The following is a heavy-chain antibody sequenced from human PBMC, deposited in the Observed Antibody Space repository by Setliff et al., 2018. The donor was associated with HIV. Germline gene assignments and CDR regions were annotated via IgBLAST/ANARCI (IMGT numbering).Heavy chain of an antibody. V-gene: IGHV4-4*08. J-gene: IGHJ6*03. CDR2: KHTSGST. CDR1: GGSINSYY. CDR3: ARGVNSGTYWGYYYYMDV. D-gene: IGHD1-26*01. Sequence: SETLSLTCSVSGGSINSYYWNWVRQPPGKGLEWIAYKHTSGSTNYNPSLKSRVIISVDTSKNQFSLRLSSVTAADTAIYYCARGVNSGTYWGYYYYMDVWGKGTAVTVSS.